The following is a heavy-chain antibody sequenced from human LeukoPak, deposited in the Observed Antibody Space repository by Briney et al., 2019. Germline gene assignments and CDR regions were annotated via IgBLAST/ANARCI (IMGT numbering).Heavy chain of an antibody. D-gene: IGHD6-6*01. V-gene: IGHV1-69*04. Sequence: ASVKVSCKASGGTFCSYAIRWVRQAPGQGLAWMGRIIPILGIAIYAQKFQGRVTITADKSTSTAYMELSSLRSEDTAVYYCATVGIAARHGDYWGQGTLVTVSS. J-gene: IGHJ4*02. CDR2: IIPILGIA. CDR3: ATVGIAARHGDY. CDR1: GGTFCSYA.